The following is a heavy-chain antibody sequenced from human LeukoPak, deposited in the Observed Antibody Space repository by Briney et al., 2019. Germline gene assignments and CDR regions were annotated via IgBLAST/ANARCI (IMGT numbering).Heavy chain of an antibody. D-gene: IGHD3-16*02. V-gene: IGHV1-46*01. CDR1: GYSFTRHH. Sequence: ASVKVSCQASGYSFTRHHMHWVRQAPGQGLEWLGLINPTGTSRLYARKFQGRVTMTRDMSTTTDYLEWSSLISEDTAVYYCARDNSVGDIAWWFDAWGQGTLVTVSS. CDR3: ARDNSVGDIAWWFDA. J-gene: IGHJ5*02. CDR2: INPTGTSR.